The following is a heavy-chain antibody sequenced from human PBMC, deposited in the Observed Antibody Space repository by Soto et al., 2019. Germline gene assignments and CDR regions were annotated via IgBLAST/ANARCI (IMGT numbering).Heavy chain of an antibody. V-gene: IGHV1-46*01. CDR2: INPSGGST. CDR1: GYTFTSYY. CDR3: ARAISGYCTNGVCKPHNWFDP. J-gene: IGHJ5*02. D-gene: IGHD2-8*01. Sequence: ASVKVSCKASGYTFTSYYMHWVRRAPGQGLEWMGIINPSGGSTSYAQKFQGRVTMTRDTSTSTVYMELSSLRSEDTAVYYCARAISGYCTNGVCKPHNWFDPWGQGTLVTVSS.